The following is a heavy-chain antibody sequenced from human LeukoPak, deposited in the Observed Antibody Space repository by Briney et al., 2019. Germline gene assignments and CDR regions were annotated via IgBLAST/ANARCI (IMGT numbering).Heavy chain of an antibody. CDR2: ISAYNGNT. J-gene: IGHJ5*02. CDR1: GYTFTSYG. CDR3: ARDRGERITMVRGVIGWFGP. Sequence: ASVKVSCKASGYTFTSYGISWVRQAPGQGLEWMGWISAYNGNTNYAQKLQGRVTMTTDTPTSTAYMELRSLISDDTAVYYCARDRGERITMVRGVIGWFGPWGQGTLVTVSS. V-gene: IGHV1-18*01. D-gene: IGHD3-10*01.